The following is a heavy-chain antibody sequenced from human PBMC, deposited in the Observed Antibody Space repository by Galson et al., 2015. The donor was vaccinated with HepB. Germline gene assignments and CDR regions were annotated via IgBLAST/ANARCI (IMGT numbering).Heavy chain of an antibody. CDR1: GYTFTSYA. CDR2: INAGNGNT. D-gene: IGHD6-19*01. CDR3: ARDPEGGWTAAWYFDL. Sequence: SVKVSCKASGYTFTSYAMHWVRQAPGQRLEWMGWINAGNGNTKYSQRFQGRVTITRDTSASTAYMELSSLRSEDTAVYYCARDPEGGWTAAWYFDLWGRGTLVTVSS. J-gene: IGHJ2*01. V-gene: IGHV1-3*01.